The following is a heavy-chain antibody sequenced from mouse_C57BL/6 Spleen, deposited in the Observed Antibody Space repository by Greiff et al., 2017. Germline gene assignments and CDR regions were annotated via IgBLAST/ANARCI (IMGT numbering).Heavy chain of an antibody. CDR1: GYTFTDYE. J-gene: IGHJ1*03. CDR3: TRWSSYDWYFDV. D-gene: IGHD1-1*01. V-gene: IGHV1-15*01. CDR2: IDPETGGT. Sequence: QVQLQQSGAELVRPGASVTLSCKASGYTFTDYEMHWVKQTPVHGLEWIGAIDPETGGTAYKQKFKGKAILTADKSSSTAYMELRSLTSEDAAVYYGTRWSSYDWYFDVWGTGTTVTVAS.